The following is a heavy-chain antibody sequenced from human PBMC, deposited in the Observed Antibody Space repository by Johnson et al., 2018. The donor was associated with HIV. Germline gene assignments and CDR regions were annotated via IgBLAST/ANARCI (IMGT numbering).Heavy chain of an antibody. D-gene: IGHD6-13*01. Sequence: VQLVESGGGLVQPGGSLRLSCAASGFTFSSYAMSWVRQAPGKGLEWVSAISGSGGSTYYADSVKGRFNISRDDSKNQVYLQMNSLRAEDTAVYSCERDRIAADSDAFYIGGQGTMVTVSS. CDR1: GFTFSSYA. CDR3: ERDRIAADSDAFYI. J-gene: IGHJ3*02. V-gene: IGHV3-23*04. CDR2: ISGSGGST.